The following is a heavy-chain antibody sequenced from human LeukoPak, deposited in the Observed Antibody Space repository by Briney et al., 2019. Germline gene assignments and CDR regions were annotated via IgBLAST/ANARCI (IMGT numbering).Heavy chain of an antibody. D-gene: IGHD6-13*01. CDR2: IYYSGST. J-gene: IGHJ5*02. CDR1: GVSISSYY. Sequence: ASETLSLTCTVSGVSISSYYWSWIRQPPGKGLEWIGYIYYSGSTNYNPSLKSRVTISVDASKTQFSLNLNSVTAADTAVYYCARGGPYSSSWHFDPWGQGTLVTVSS. V-gene: IGHV4-59*01. CDR3: ARGGPYSSSWHFDP.